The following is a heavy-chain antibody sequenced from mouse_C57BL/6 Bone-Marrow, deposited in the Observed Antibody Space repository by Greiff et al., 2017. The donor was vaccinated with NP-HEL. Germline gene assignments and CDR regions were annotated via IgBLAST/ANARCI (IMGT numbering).Heavy chain of an antibody. J-gene: IGHJ4*01. CDR1: GYTFTSYW. CDR2: IYPGSGST. D-gene: IGHD2-2*01. Sequence: QVQLQQSGAELVKPGASVKMSCKASGYTFTSYWITWVKQRPGQGLEWIGDIYPGSGSTNYNEKFKSKATLTVDTSSSTAYMQLSSLTSEDSAVYYCARAGVTTAYAMDYWGQGTSVTVSS. CDR3: ARAGVTTAYAMDY. V-gene: IGHV1-55*01.